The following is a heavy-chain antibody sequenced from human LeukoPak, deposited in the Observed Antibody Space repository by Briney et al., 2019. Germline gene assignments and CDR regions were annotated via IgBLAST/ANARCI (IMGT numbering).Heavy chain of an antibody. Sequence: ASVKVSCKASGYTFTGYYMHWVRQAPGQGLEWMGWIHPKSGGKSYEQSFQGRVIMTSDTSISTAYMEVRRLTSDDTAVFYCARGTILEPFDIWGQGTMVTVSS. D-gene: IGHD3-3*01. CDR2: IHPKSGGK. V-gene: IGHV1-2*02. CDR1: GYTFTGYY. CDR3: ARGTILEPFDI. J-gene: IGHJ3*02.